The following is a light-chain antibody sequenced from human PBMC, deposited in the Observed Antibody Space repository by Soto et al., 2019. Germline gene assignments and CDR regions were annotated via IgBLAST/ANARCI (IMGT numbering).Light chain of an antibody. J-gene: IGKJ2*01. V-gene: IGKV1-27*01. CDR1: EDISDF. CDR2: AAS. Sequence: DIQMTQSPSSLSASVGDRVSITCRPSEDISDFLAWYQQRPGKVPKLLIYAASTSQSGVPSRFSGSGSGTDFTLTISSLQPEDVATYYCHKYNSAPYNFGQGT. CDR3: HKYNSAPYN.